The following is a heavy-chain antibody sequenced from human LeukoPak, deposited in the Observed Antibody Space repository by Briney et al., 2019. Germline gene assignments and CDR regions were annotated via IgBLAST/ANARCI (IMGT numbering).Heavy chain of an antibody. V-gene: IGHV3-66*03. J-gene: IGHJ4*02. CDR2: IYNCGTT. D-gene: IGHD6-6*01. CDR1: GVTSNY. Sequence: GGSLRLSCAASGVTSNYITWVRQAPGKGLEWVSVIYNCGTTYYADSVNGRFTISRDNSKSTLFVYLQMNSLRTDDTALYYCAGGGEAARSLAYWGQGALVTVSS. CDR3: AGGGEAARSLAY.